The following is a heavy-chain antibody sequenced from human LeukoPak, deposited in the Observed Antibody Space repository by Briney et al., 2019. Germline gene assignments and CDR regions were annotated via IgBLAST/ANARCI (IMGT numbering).Heavy chain of an antibody. Sequence: GGSLRLSCAASGFAVSSSYMSWVRQASGKGLEWVSVIYAGGSIHYADSVKGRFTISRDNAKNAVYLQMNSLRGEDTAVYYCVREMATGVDAFDIWGQGTMVTVFS. D-gene: IGHD5-24*01. CDR2: IYAGGSI. V-gene: IGHV3-53*01. J-gene: IGHJ3*02. CDR1: GFAVSSSY. CDR3: VREMATGVDAFDI.